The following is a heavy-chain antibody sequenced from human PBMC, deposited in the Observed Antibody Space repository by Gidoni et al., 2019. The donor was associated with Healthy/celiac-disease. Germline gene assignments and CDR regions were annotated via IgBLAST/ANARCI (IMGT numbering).Heavy chain of an antibody. D-gene: IGHD3-9*01. J-gene: IGHJ6*02. Sequence: QVQLQQWGAGLLKPSETLSLTCAVYGGSFSGSYWSWIRQPPGKGLEWIGEINHSGRTNYNPPLKSRVTISVDTSKNQFSLKLSSVTAADTAVYYCARGTSGDILTGYSKSVDVWGQGTTVTVSS. CDR3: ARGTSGDILTGYSKSVDV. CDR2: INHSGRT. CDR1: GGSFSGSY. V-gene: IGHV4-34*01.